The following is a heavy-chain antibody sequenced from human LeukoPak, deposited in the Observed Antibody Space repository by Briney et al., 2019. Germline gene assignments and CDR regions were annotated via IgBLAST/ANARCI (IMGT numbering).Heavy chain of an antibody. J-gene: IGHJ5*02. CDR2: ISSSSSYI. V-gene: IGHV3-21*01. CDR1: GFTSSSYS. CDR3: ARGGRSYDILTGYFSPGWFDP. Sequence: GGSLRLSCAASGFTSSSYSMNWVRQAPGKGLGWVSSISSSSSYIYYADSVKGRFTISRDNAKNSLYLQMNSLRAEDTAVYYCARGGRSYDILTGYFSPGWFDPWGQGTLVTVSS. D-gene: IGHD3-9*01.